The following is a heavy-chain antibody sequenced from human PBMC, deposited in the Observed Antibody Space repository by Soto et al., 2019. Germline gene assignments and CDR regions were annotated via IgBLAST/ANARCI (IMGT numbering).Heavy chain of an antibody. D-gene: IGHD6-13*01. J-gene: IGHJ4*02. CDR2: IIPILGIA. Sequence: QVQLVQSGAEVKKPGSSVKVSCKASGGTFSSYTISWVRQAPGQGLEWMGRIIPILGIANYAQKFQGRVTITADKSTSTAYMELSSLRSEDTAVNYCARDYIAAAGKGAFGYWGQGTLVTVSS. CDR3: ARDYIAAAGKGAFGY. V-gene: IGHV1-69*08. CDR1: GGTFSSYT.